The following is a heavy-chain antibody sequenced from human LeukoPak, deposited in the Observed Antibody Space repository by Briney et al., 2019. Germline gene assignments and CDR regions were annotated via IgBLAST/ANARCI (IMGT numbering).Heavy chain of an antibody. CDR1: GGSISSSSYY. CDR3: ARDLLRYYYDSSGYYESHDAFDI. V-gene: IGHV4-39*07. D-gene: IGHD3-22*01. CDR2: IYYSGST. Sequence: PSETLSLTCTVSGGSISSSSYYWGWIRQPPGKGPEWIGSIYYSGSTYYNPSLKSRVTISVDTSKNQFSLKLSSVTAADTAVYYCARDLLRYYYDSSGYYESHDAFDIWGQGTMVTVSS. J-gene: IGHJ3*02.